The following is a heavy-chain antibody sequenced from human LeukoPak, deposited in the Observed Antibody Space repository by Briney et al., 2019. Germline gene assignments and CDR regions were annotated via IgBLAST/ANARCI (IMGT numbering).Heavy chain of an antibody. V-gene: IGHV5-51*01. D-gene: IGHD1-14*01. CDR3: ARHNREYASDSSLDY. Sequence: GESLKIPCKGFGYPFNTYWIVWVRQIPGKGLEWMGIIYPGDSDTRYSPSFQAQVTISADKSISTAYMQWSSLKASDTAMYFCARHNREYASDSSLDYWGQGTLVTVSS. J-gene: IGHJ4*02. CDR2: IYPGDSDT. CDR1: GYPFNTYW.